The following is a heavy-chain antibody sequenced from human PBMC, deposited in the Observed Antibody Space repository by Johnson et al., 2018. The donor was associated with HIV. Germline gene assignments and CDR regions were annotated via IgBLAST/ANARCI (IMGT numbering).Heavy chain of an antibody. CDR3: ARTEITFGGVIDPHDAFDI. CDR1: GFTFSRYA. Sequence: QVQLVESGGGVVQPGRSLRLSCAASGFTFSRYAMHWVRQAPGKGLEWVAVVSYDGSNKYYADSVKGRFTISRDNSKNTLYLQMNSLRAEDTAVYYCARTEITFGGVIDPHDAFDIWGQGTMVTVSS. CDR2: VSYDGSNK. D-gene: IGHD3-16*02. V-gene: IGHV3-30-3*01. J-gene: IGHJ3*02.